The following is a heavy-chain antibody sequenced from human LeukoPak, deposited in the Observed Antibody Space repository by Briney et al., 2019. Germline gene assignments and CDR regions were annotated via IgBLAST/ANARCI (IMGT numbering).Heavy chain of an antibody. D-gene: IGHD5-12*01. J-gene: IGHJ6*02. V-gene: IGHV3-23*01. CDR3: ATQRPLRLEVYYYMDV. Sequence: PGGSLRLSCAASGFTFSDYTMNWVRQAPGKGLEWVSAISYSGDSTYYADSVKGRFTISRDISKNTLFLQMNSLRAEDTAVYYCATQRPLRLEVYYYMDVWGQGTTVTVSS. CDR1: GFTFSDYT. CDR2: ISYSGDST.